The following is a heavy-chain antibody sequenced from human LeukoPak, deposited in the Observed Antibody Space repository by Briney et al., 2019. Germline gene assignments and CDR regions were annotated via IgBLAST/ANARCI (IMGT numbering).Heavy chain of an antibody. CDR2: INHSGST. V-gene: IGHV4-34*01. CDR1: GGSFSGYY. CDR3: ATVAAAGTNYFDY. D-gene: IGHD6-13*01. J-gene: IGHJ4*02. Sequence: PSETLSLTCAVYGGSFSGYYWSWIRQPPGKGLEWIGEINHSGSTNYNPSLKSRVTISVDTSKNQFSLKLSSVTAADTAVYYCATVAAAGTNYFDYWGQGTLVTVSS.